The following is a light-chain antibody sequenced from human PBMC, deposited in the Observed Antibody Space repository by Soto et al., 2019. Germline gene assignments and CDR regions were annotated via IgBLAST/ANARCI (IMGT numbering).Light chain of an antibody. Sequence: QSVLTQPPSVSGAPGQSVTISCTGSSSNMGAGHDVHWYQQFPGTAPKVLIYGNSNRPSGVPDRFSGSKSGTSASLAITGLQAEDEADYYCQSYDNSLTGSNVFGTGTKLTVL. J-gene: IGLJ1*01. CDR3: QSYDNSLTGSNV. CDR1: SSNMGAGHD. CDR2: GNS. V-gene: IGLV1-40*01.